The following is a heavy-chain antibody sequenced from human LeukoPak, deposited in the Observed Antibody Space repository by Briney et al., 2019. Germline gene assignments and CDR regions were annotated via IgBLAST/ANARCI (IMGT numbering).Heavy chain of an antibody. Sequence: SETLSLTCTVSGGSISSSYYYWGWIRQPPGKGLEWIGTIYYSGSTYYNPSLKSRVTISEDTSKNQFSLKLTSVTAADTAVYYCARAGYCSSSSCYTSYWFDPWGQGTLVTVSS. CDR3: ARAGYCSSSSCYTSYWFDP. D-gene: IGHD2-2*02. CDR1: GGSISSSYYY. J-gene: IGHJ5*02. V-gene: IGHV4-39*07. CDR2: IYYSGST.